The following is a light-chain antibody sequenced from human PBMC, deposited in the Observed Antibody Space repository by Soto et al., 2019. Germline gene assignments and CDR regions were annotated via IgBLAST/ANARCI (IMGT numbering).Light chain of an antibody. Sequence: EIVMTQSPATPSVSPGERATLSCRASQSVSSNLAWYQQKPGQAPRLLIYGASTRATGIPARFSGSGSGTEFTLTISSLQSEDFAVYYCQQYNNWPLTFGRGTKVGIK. J-gene: IGKJ4*01. CDR2: GAS. CDR3: QQYNNWPLT. CDR1: QSVSSN. V-gene: IGKV3-15*01.